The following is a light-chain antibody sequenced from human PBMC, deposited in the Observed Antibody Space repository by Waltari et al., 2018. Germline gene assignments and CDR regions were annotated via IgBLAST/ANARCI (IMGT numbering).Light chain of an antibody. CDR3: QQRSDWPPT. CDR1: QNVNTY. CDR2: DAS. Sequence: EIVLTQSPATLSLSPGEGATLSCRASQNVNTYVAWLQQRPGQAPRLLIYDASNRATGIPPRFSGSGSGTDFTLTISSLDPEDFAVYYCQQRSDWPPTFGQGTKLEIK. V-gene: IGKV3-11*01. J-gene: IGKJ2*01.